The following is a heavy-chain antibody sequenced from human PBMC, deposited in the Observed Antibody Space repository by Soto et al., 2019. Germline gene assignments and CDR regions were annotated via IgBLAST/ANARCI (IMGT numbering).Heavy chain of an antibody. D-gene: IGHD3-10*01. V-gene: IGHV3-23*01. Sequence: GGSLRLSCAASGFTFSNYAMTWVRQAPGKGPEWVSAISGSGGSTYYADSVKGRFTISRDNSKNTLYLQMNSLRAEDTAVYYCAKFCRGSTYYFDYWGQGTLVTVSS. CDR3: AKFCRGSTYYFDY. CDR2: ISGSGGST. J-gene: IGHJ4*02. CDR1: GFTFSNYA.